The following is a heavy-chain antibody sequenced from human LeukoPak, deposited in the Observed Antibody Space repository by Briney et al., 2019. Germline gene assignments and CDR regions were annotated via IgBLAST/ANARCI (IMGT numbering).Heavy chain of an antibody. J-gene: IGHJ6*02. CDR2: ISYDESDK. CDR1: GFTFSNYG. Sequence: PGGSLRLSCAASGFTFSNYGMHWVRRAPGKGLEGVAVISYDESDKYYADSVKGRFTISRDNSNNTLYLQMNSLRPEDTAVYYCAKGVVAATNAAYYGMDVWGQGTTVTVSS. D-gene: IGHD2-15*01. CDR3: AKGVVAATNAAYYGMDV. V-gene: IGHV3-30*18.